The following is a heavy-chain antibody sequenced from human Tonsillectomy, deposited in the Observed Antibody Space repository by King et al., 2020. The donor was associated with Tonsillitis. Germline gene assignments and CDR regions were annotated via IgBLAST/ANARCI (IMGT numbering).Heavy chain of an antibody. Sequence: VQLVESGGGVVQPGGSLRLSCAASGFTFSGFNMHWVRQAPGKGLEYMAFIEYDSSNKYYADSAKGRFTISRDNSKNTLYLEMNSLRAEDTAVYYCAKDGGSGLCYFDYWGQGTLVTVSS. CDR1: GFTFSGFN. V-gene: IGHV3-30*02. CDR3: AKDGGSGLCYFDY. CDR2: IEYDSSNK. D-gene: IGHD3-10*01. J-gene: IGHJ4*02.